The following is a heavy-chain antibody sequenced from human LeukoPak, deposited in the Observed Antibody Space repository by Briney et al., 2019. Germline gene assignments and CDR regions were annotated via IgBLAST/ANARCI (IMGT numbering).Heavy chain of an antibody. CDR2: ISGSGGST. V-gene: IGHV3-23*01. D-gene: IGHD6-13*01. CDR3: AKGGPGIAAAGTITAFDY. J-gene: IGHJ4*02. Sequence: PGGSLRLSCAASGFTFNYYAMSWVRQAPGKGLEWVSAISGSGGSTYYADSVKGRFTISRDNSKNTLYLQMNSLRAEDTAVYYCAKGGPGIAAAGTITAFDYWGQGTLVTVSS. CDR1: GFTFNYYA.